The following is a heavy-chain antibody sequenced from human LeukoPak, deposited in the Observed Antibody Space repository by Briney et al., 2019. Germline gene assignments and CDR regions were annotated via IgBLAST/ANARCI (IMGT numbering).Heavy chain of an antibody. D-gene: IGHD2-15*01. J-gene: IGHJ3*02. CDR1: GGSFSGYY. V-gene: IGHV4-34*01. CDR2: INHSGTT. CDR3: ARFPCSGDSCYSGIRAFDI. Sequence: SETLSLTXAVYGGSFSGYYWNWIRQSPGKGLEWIGEINHSGTTNYIPSLKSRVTISVDTSKKQFSLKLSSVTAADTAVYYCARFPCSGDSCYSGIRAFDIWGQGTMVTVSS.